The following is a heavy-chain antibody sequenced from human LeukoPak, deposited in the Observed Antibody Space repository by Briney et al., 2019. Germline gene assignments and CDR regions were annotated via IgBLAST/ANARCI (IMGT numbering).Heavy chain of an antibody. Sequence: SETLSLTCAVYGGSFSGYYWSWIRQPPGKGLEWIGEINHSGSTNYNPSLKSRVTISVDTSKNQSSLKLSSVTAADTAVYYCARGGSYGTHTREIYYYYYGMDVWGQGTTVTVSS. CDR1: GGSFSGYY. CDR2: INHSGST. V-gene: IGHV4-34*01. J-gene: IGHJ6*02. CDR3: ARGGSYGTHTREIYYYYYGMDV. D-gene: IGHD1-26*01.